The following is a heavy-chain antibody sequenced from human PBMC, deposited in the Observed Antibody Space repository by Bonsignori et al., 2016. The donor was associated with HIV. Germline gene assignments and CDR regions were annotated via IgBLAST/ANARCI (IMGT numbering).Heavy chain of an antibody. CDR1: GGSISSGHYY. D-gene: IGHD6-19*01. V-gene: IGHV4-61*02. J-gene: IGHJ5*02. CDR3: ARAVVGTDNWFDP. CDR2: FYTSGST. Sequence: QVQLQESGPGLVKPSETLSLTCTVSGGSISSGHYYWSWIRQPAGKGLEWIGRFYTSGSTNYNPSLKSRVTISVDSSKNQFSLKLSSVTAADTAVYYCARAVVGTDNWFDPWGQGTLVTVSS.